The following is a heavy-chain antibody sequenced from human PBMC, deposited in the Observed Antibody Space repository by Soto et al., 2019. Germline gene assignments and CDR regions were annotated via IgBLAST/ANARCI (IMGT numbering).Heavy chain of an antibody. CDR3: AKNSGPSYDILTGYSDDAFDI. V-gene: IGHV3-30*18. CDR2: ISYDGSNK. Sequence: QVQLVESGGGVVQPWRSLRLSCAASGFTFSSYGMHWVRQAPGKGLEWVAVISYDGSNKYYADSVKGRFTISRDNSKNTLYLQMNSLRAEDTAVYYCAKNSGPSYDILTGYSDDAFDIWGQGTMVTVSS. J-gene: IGHJ3*02. CDR1: GFTFSSYG. D-gene: IGHD3-9*01.